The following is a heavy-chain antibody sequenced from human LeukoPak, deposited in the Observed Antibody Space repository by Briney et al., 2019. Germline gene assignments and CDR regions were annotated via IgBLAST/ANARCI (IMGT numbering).Heavy chain of an antibody. Sequence: SETLSLTCSVSGDSISGISYYWGWIRQPPGKGLEWIGKIYYSGGSYNNPSLESRVVISLDTSRNQFSLKLTSVTATDTAVYYCARQGAVGATGFDFWGQGILVTVSS. CDR3: ARQGAVGATGFDF. CDR2: IYYSGGS. V-gene: IGHV4-39*01. J-gene: IGHJ4*02. D-gene: IGHD1-26*01. CDR1: GDSISGISYY.